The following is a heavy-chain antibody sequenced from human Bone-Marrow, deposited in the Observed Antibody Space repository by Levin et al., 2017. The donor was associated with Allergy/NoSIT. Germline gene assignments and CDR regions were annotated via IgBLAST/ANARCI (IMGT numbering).Heavy chain of an antibody. J-gene: IGHJ4*02. V-gene: IGHV4-59*08. CDR1: AGSISNYY. CDR3: STHDGSGSYYGALDS. D-gene: IGHD3-10*01. CDR2: FYFGVRT. Sequence: SQTLSLTCNISAGSISNYYWTWIRQPPGKGLEWLGYFYFGVRTNYNPSLKSRVTISADTSKNQFSLKLTSVTAADPAVYYCSTHDGSGSYYGALDSWGPGTLVTVSS.